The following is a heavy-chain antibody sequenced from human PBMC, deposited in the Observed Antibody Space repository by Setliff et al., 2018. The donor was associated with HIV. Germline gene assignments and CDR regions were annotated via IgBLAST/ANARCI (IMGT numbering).Heavy chain of an antibody. Sequence: GASVKVSCKASGGTFSSYAISWVRQAPGQGLEWMGGIIPIFGTANYAQKFQGRVTITADESTSTAYMELSSLRSEDTAVYYCARARGIITTFDYWGQGTLVTVS. CDR3: ARARGIITTFDY. CDR1: GGTFSSYA. J-gene: IGHJ4*02. V-gene: IGHV1-69*13. CDR2: IIPIFGTA. D-gene: IGHD3-22*01.